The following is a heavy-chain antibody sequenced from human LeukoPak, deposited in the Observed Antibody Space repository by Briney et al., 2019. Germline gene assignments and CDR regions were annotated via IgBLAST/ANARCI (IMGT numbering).Heavy chain of an antibody. V-gene: IGHV3-30*04. Sequence: QPGRSLRLSCAASGFTFSSYAMHWVRQAPGKGLEWVAVISYDGSNKYYADSVKGRFTISRDNSKNTLYLQMNSLRAEDTAVYYCARAARITMVRGENWFDPWGQGTLVTVSS. CDR3: ARAARITMVRGENWFDP. J-gene: IGHJ5*02. CDR2: ISYDGSNK. CDR1: GFTFSSYA. D-gene: IGHD3-10*01.